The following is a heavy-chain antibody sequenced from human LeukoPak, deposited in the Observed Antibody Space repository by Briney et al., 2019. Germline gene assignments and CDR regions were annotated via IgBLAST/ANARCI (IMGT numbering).Heavy chain of an antibody. V-gene: IGHV3-23*01. CDR3: AKREYYGSGPTFDY. D-gene: IGHD3-10*01. CDR1: GLTFSSHA. Sequence: GGSLRLSCVASGLTFSSHAMTWVRQTPEKGLEWVSGITGSGGSTYHAESVKGRFTISRDNSKNTLYLQMNNLRAEDTAVYYCAKREYYGSGPTFDYWGQGTLVTVSS. J-gene: IGHJ4*02. CDR2: ITGSGGST.